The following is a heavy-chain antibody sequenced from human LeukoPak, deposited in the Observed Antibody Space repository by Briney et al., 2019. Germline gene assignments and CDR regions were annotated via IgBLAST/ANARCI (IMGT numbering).Heavy chain of an antibody. Sequence: PGGSLRLSCAASGFTFEDFGMSWVRQVPGKGLEWVSTINSNGGSTGYADSVKGRFTISRDNARNSLYLQMNSLRAEDTALYYCAREGGNYLSDAFDIWGQGTMVTVSS. CDR3: AREGGNYLSDAFDI. D-gene: IGHD3-3*01. CDR1: GFTFEDFG. CDR2: INSNGGST. V-gene: IGHV3-20*04. J-gene: IGHJ3*02.